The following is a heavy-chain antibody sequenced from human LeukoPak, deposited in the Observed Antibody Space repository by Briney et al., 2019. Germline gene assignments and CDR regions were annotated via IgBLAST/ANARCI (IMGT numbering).Heavy chain of an antibody. CDR1: GYRFTSNW. D-gene: IGHD1-1*01. V-gene: IGHV5-10-1*01. J-gene: IGHJ4*02. CDR3: ARWNEASDY. CDR2: IDPSDSYT. Sequence: GESLKISCKGSGYRFTSNWITWVRQMPGKGLEWMGRIDPSDSYTNYSPSFQGHVTISVDTSMSIAYLQWSSLRASDTAMYYCARWNEASDYWGQGTLVTVSS.